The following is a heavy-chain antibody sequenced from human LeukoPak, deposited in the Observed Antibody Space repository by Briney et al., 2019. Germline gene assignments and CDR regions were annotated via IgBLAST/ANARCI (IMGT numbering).Heavy chain of an antibody. Sequence: SQTLPFTGAGSGGPISSGGYSWRWIRQPPGKGLEWIGYIYHSGSTYYNPSLKSRVAISVDRSKNQFSLKLSSVTAADTAVYYCARAHYYDTFNWFDPWGQGTLVTVSS. CDR3: ARAHYYDTFNWFDP. CDR1: GGPISSGGYS. CDR2: IYHSGST. D-gene: IGHD3-22*01. V-gene: IGHV4-30-2*01. J-gene: IGHJ5*02.